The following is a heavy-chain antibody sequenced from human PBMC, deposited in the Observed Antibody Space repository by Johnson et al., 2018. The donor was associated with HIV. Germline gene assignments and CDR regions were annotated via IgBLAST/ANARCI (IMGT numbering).Heavy chain of an antibody. Sequence: VQLVESGGGLVQPGRSLRLSCAASGFTFDDYAMHWVRQAPGKGLEWVSGISWNSGRIAYADSVKGLFTISRDNAKNSLYLQMNSLRPDDTALYYCAKDMGADGYNYPALRFIDIWGQGTMVTVSS. V-gene: IGHV3-9*01. CDR2: ISWNSGRI. J-gene: IGHJ3*02. CDR3: AKDMGADGYNYPALRFIDI. D-gene: IGHD5-24*01. CDR1: GFTFDDYA.